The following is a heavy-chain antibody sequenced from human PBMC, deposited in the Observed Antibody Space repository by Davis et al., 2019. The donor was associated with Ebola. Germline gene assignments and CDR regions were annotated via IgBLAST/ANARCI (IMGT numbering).Heavy chain of an antibody. CDR3: ARTSIVGTSTTASDI. CDR1: GSTLSNSA. Sequence: ASVKVSCKTSGSTLSNSAISWVRQAPGQGLEWMGWISVYNGNTAYAQLFQGRVTMTTDTSTGTAYMELRSLRSDDTAVYFCARTSIVGTSTTASDIWGQGTMVTVSS. V-gene: IGHV1-18*01. J-gene: IGHJ3*02. D-gene: IGHD1-26*01. CDR2: ISVYNGNT.